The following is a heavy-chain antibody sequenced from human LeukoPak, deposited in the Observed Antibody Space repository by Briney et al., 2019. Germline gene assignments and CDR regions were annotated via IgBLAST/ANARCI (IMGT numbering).Heavy chain of an antibody. CDR2: IYTSGST. CDR1: GGSISSYY. J-gene: IGHJ4*02. CDR3: ARDLRSGSSPIFDY. D-gene: IGHD1-26*01. Sequence: SETLSLTCTISGGSISSYYWSWIRQPAGKGLEWIGRIYTSGSTNCNPSLKSRVTMSVDTSKNQFSLKLSSVTAADTAVYYCARDLRSGSSPIFDYWGQGTLVTVSS. V-gene: IGHV4-4*07.